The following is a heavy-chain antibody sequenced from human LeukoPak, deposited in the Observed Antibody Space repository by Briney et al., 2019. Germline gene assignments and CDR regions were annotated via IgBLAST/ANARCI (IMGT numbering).Heavy chain of an antibody. CDR1: GITLSSYW. CDR2: IKQDGSEK. V-gene: IGHV3-7*01. D-gene: IGHD3-3*01. J-gene: IGHJ4*02. Sequence: GGSLRLSCAASGITLSSYWMSWVRQAPGKGLGWVAQIKQDGSEKYYVDSVKGRFTVSRDNAKNSLYLQMNSLRAEDTAVYYCAGSYDFGGPFDYWGQGTLVTVSS. CDR3: AGSYDFGGPFDY.